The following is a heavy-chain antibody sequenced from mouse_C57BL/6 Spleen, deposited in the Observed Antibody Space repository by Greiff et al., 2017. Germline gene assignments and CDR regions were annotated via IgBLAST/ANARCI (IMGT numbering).Heavy chain of an antibody. J-gene: IGHJ4*01. Sequence: QVQLQQPDAELVKPGASVKISCKVSGYTFTDHTIHWMKQRPEQGLEWIGYIYPRDGSTKYNEKFKGKATLTADKSSSTAYMQLNSLTSEDSAVYFCAKTAQATRWAMDYWGQGTSVTVSS. D-gene: IGHD3-2*02. CDR2: IYPRDGST. CDR3: AKTAQATRWAMDY. CDR1: GYTFTDHT. V-gene: IGHV1-78*01.